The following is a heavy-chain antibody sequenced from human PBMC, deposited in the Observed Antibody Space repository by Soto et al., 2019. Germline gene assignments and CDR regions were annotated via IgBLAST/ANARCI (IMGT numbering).Heavy chain of an antibody. Sequence: TSETLSLTCTVSGGSISSSSYYWGWIRQPPGKGLEWIGSIYYSGSTYYNPSLKSRVTISVDTSKNQFSLKLSSVTAADTAVYYCASDILTGYYYYYYGMDVWGQGTTVTVSS. CDR2: IYYSGST. V-gene: IGHV4-39*01. CDR3: ASDILTGYYYYYYGMDV. J-gene: IGHJ6*02. CDR1: GGSISSSSYY. D-gene: IGHD3-9*01.